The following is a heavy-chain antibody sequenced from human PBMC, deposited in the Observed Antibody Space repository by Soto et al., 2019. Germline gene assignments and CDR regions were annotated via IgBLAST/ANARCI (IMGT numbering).Heavy chain of an antibody. Sequence: SETLSLTCTVSVVPISVFNHYCDWIRQPPGKGLEWIGTIYYSGTTIYNPSLQSRVTMSVDTSKRQFSLKVSSVNAADTAVYFCARRATDGTGHHYFEYWGQGARVSVSS. V-gene: IGHV4-39*01. CDR1: VVPISVFNHY. J-gene: IGHJ4*02. CDR3: ARRATDGTGHHYFEY. CDR2: IYYSGTT. D-gene: IGHD2-8*02.